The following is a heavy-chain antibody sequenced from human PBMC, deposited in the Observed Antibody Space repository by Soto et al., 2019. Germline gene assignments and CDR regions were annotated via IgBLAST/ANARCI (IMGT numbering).Heavy chain of an antibody. CDR1: GGSISSYY. D-gene: IGHD1-1*01. V-gene: IGHV4-59*08. Sequence: SETLSLTCTVSGGSISSYYWSWIRQPPGKGLEWIGYIYYSGSTNYNPSLKSRVTISVDTSKNQFSLKLSSVTAADTAVYYCARQGNPRVDAFDIWGQGTMVTVSS. J-gene: IGHJ3*02. CDR2: IYYSGST. CDR3: ARQGNPRVDAFDI.